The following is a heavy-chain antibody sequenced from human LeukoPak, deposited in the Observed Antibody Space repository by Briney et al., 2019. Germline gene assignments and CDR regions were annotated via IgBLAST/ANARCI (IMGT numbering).Heavy chain of an antibody. V-gene: IGHV3-9*01. CDR3: AKDSVPDCSGSDYNEDYYFSMDV. CDR2: ISWSTCGI. D-gene: IGHD3-10*02. Sequence: GMSVTLSCAASGFTYDDYAMLWLRPAPGRGLEGVSSISWSTCGIGYADSVRGRFTISRDNAKTSLYLKMNSVRDEDTAYYYSAKDSVPDCSGSDYNEDYYFSMDVWGKGTTVTLSS. J-gene: IGHJ6*03. CDR1: GFTYDDYA.